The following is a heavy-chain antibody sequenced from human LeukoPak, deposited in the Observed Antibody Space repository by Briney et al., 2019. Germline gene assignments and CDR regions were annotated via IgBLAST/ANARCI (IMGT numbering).Heavy chain of an antibody. CDR3: ARFREDIVVVPAAPCDY. Sequence: PGGSLRLSCAVSGFTFRSFGMHWVRQAPGKGLEWVTFIRFDGTNKYYIDSVKGRFTVSRDNSKNTLYLQMNSLRAEDTAVYYWARFREDIVVVPAAPCDYWGQGTLVTVSS. J-gene: IGHJ4*02. CDR2: IRFDGTNK. V-gene: IGHV3-30*02. CDR1: GFTFRSFG. D-gene: IGHD2-2*01.